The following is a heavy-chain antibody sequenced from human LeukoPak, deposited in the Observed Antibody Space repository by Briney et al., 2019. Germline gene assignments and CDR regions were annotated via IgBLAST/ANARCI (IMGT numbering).Heavy chain of an antibody. CDR3: ARPPNFYYETIGYSGFFAY. D-gene: IGHD3-22*01. Sequence: PGGSLRLSCAASGFTFSSYWMTWVRQVSGKGLEWVANIKQDGSGEYYVDSVKGRFSISRDNAENSVYLEMNNLRVEDTAVYYCARPPNFYYETIGYSGFFAYWGQGTLVTVSS. V-gene: IGHV3-7*01. J-gene: IGHJ4*02. CDR1: GFTFSSYW. CDR2: IKQDGSGE.